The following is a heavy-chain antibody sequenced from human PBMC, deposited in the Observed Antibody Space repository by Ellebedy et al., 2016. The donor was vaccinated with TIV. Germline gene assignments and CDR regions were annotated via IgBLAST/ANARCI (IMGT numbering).Heavy chain of an antibody. V-gene: IGHV3-9*01. Sequence: SLKISXAASGFTFDDYAMRWVRQAPGKGLEWVSGISWNSGSIGYADSVKGRFTISRDNAKNSLYLQMNSLRAEDTALYYCAKAPYCRGGRCYPPDYWGQGTLVTVSS. CDR1: GFTFDDYA. D-gene: IGHD2-15*01. CDR3: AKAPYCRGGRCYPPDY. CDR2: ISWNSGSI. J-gene: IGHJ4*02.